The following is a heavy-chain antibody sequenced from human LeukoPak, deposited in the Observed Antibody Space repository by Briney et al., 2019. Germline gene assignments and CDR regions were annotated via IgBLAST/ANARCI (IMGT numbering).Heavy chain of an antibody. CDR2: ISYDGSNK. CDR1: GFTFSSYV. D-gene: IGHD3-16*02. Sequence: GGSLRLSCAASGFTFSSYVMHWVRQPPGKGLEWVAVISYDGSNKYYADSVKGRFTISRDNARDTLYLQMSSLRAEDTAVYYCARQIEGGYHAFDIWGQGTMVPVSS. V-gene: IGHV3-30-3*01. CDR3: ARQIEGGYHAFDI. J-gene: IGHJ3*02.